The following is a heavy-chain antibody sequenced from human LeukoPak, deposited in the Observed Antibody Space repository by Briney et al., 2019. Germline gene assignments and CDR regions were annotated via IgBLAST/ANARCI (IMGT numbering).Heavy chain of an antibody. Sequence: ATVKISCKASGYTFIDYYMHWVQQAPGKGLEWMGHVDPEDGETIYTEKFQGRVTITADTSTDTAYMELSSLRSEDTAVYYCARDKYSSSPRFDPWGQGTLVTVSS. J-gene: IGHJ5*02. V-gene: IGHV1-69-2*01. D-gene: IGHD6-13*01. CDR2: VDPEDGET. CDR3: ARDKYSSSPRFDP. CDR1: GYTFIDYY.